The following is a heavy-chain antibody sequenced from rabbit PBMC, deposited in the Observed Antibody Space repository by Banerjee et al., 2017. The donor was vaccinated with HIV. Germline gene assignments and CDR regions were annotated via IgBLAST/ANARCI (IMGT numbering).Heavy chain of an antibody. CDR2: IDPVFGRT. D-gene: IGHD1-1*01. V-gene: IGHV1S47*01. Sequence: QEQLKETGGGLVQPGGSLTLSCKASGFDLSSYAMNWVRQAPGKGLEWIGYIDPVFGRTYYATWVNGRFTISSHNAQNTLYLQLNSLTAADTATYFCAREYFGSVYYPFDLWGPGTLVTVS. J-gene: IGHJ4*01. CDR1: GFDLSSYA. CDR3: AREYFGSVYYPFDL.